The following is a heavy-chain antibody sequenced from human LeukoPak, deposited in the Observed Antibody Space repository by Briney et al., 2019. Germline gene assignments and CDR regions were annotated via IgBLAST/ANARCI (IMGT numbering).Heavy chain of an antibody. J-gene: IGHJ4*02. CDR3: ARASSDFDC. Sequence: SGTLSLTCAASGGSISTNNWWSWVRQPPGKGLEWIGEISQSGSTNYNPSLKSRITISIDKSKNQFSLKLSSVTAADTAVYYCARASSDFDCWGQGTLVTVSS. CDR1: GGSISTNNW. CDR2: ISQSGST. V-gene: IGHV4-4*02.